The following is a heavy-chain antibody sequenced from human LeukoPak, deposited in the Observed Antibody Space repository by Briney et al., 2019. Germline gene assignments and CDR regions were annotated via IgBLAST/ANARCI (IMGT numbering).Heavy chain of an antibody. CDR3: AKRQCNAGESVDPGSLDY. J-gene: IGHJ4*02. Sequence: PGGSLRLSCAAPGFTFNNFAMSWVSQTPGKGLEWVSLITGSESNSYYVDSGKGRVTISRDNSKNTLYLDMNTLSAEGTGMYYCAKRQCNAGESVDPGSLDYWGQGTLVTVSS. V-gene: IGHV3-23*01. D-gene: IGHD2-21*01. CDR2: ITGSESNS. CDR1: GFTFNNFA.